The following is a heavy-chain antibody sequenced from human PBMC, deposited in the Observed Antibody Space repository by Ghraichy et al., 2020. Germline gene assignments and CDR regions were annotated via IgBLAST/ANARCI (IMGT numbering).Heavy chain of an antibody. V-gene: IGHV4-59*08. CDR2: IYHTGST. CDR1: GGSISNYY. CDR3: ARRRGSGLFDY. Sequence: SDTLSLNCTVSGGSISNYYWTWIRQPPGKGLEWIGYIYHTGSTSYNPSLKSRVTVSLDTSRNQFALKVNTVTAADTAVYFCARRRGSGLFDYWGRGVLVAVSS. J-gene: IGHJ4*01. D-gene: IGHD3-10*01.